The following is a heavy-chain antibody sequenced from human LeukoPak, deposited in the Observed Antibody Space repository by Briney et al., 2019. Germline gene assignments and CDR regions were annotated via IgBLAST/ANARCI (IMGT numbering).Heavy chain of an antibody. CDR3: ARVAYDILTGYLHFDY. D-gene: IGHD3-9*01. V-gene: IGHV4-4*07. Sequence: PSETLSLTCTVSGGSISSYYWSWIRQPAGKGLELIGRIYTSGTTNYNPSLKSRVTISVDTSKNQFSLKLSSVTAADTAVYYCARVAYDILTGYLHFDYWGQGTLVTVSS. CDR2: IYTSGTT. CDR1: GGSISSYY. J-gene: IGHJ4*02.